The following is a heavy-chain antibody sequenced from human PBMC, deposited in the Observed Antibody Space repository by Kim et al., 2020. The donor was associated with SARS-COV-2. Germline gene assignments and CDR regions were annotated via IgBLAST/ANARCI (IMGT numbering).Heavy chain of an antibody. CDR1: GFTFGDYA. V-gene: IGHV3-49*04. CDR2: IRSKAYGGTT. J-gene: IGHJ4*02. D-gene: IGHD6-19*01. CDR3: TRVEGLGSGWLHYFDY. Sequence: GGSLRLSCTASGFTFGDYAMSWVRQAPGKGLEWVGFIRSKAYGGTTEYAASVKGRFTISRDDSKSIAYLQMNSLKTEDTAVYYCTRVEGLGSGWLHYFDYWGQGTLVTVSS.